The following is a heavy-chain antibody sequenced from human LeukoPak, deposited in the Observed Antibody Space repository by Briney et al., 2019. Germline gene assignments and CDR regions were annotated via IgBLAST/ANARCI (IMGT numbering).Heavy chain of an antibody. CDR2: ISYDGSNK. J-gene: IGHJ4*02. Sequence: GGSLRLSCAASGFTFSSYAMHWVRQAPGKGLEWVAVISYDGSNKYYADSVKGRFTISGDNSKNTLYLQMNSLRAEDTAVYYCAKDSSYYYDSSGPGDWGQGTLVTVSS. CDR3: AKDSSYYYDSSGPGD. V-gene: IGHV3-30*04. D-gene: IGHD3-22*01. CDR1: GFTFSSYA.